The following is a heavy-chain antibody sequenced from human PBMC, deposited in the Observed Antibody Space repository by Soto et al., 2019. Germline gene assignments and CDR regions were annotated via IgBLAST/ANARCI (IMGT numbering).Heavy chain of an antibody. CDR1: GGTFSSYA. Sequence: SVKVSCKASGGTFSSYAISWVRQAPGQGLEWMGGIIPIFGTANYAQKFQGRVTITADESTSTAYMELSSLRSEDTAVYYCARPYSGSYPYYYYGMDVWGQGTTVTVS. J-gene: IGHJ6*02. D-gene: IGHD1-26*01. V-gene: IGHV1-69*13. CDR2: IIPIFGTA. CDR3: ARPYSGSYPYYYYGMDV.